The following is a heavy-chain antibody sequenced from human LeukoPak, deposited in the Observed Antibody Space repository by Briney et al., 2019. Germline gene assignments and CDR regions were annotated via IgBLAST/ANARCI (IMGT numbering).Heavy chain of an antibody. D-gene: IGHD3-3*01. J-gene: IGHJ4*02. V-gene: IGHV1-2*04. Sequence: ASVKVSCKASGYTFTGYYRHWVRQAPGQGLEWMGWINPNSGGTNYAQKFQGWVTMTRDTSISTAYMELSRLRSDDTAVYYCARGKSWDFWSGYDFDYWGQGTLVTVSS. CDR3: ARGKSWDFWSGYDFDY. CDR2: INPNSGGT. CDR1: GYTFTGYY.